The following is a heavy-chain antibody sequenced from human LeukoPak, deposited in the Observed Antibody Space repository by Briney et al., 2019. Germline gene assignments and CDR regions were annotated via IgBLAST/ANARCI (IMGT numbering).Heavy chain of an antibody. CDR1: GFTFSSYG. CDR3: ARDTPYGSGSYFDY. CDR2: IRYDGSNK. D-gene: IGHD3-10*01. Sequence: PGGSLRLSCAASGFTFSSYGMHWVRQAPGKGLEWVAFIRYDGSNKYYADSVKGRFTISRDNSKNTLYLQMNSLRSDDTAVYYCARDTPYGSGSYFDYWGQGTLVTVSS. V-gene: IGHV3-30*02. J-gene: IGHJ4*02.